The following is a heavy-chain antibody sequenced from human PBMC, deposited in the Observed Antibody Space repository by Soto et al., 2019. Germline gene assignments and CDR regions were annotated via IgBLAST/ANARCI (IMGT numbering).Heavy chain of an antibody. CDR1: GYSFTSYW. CDR3: ARQMGYYGSGSYYNPFDY. CDR2: IDPSDSYT. J-gene: IGHJ4*02. Sequence: PGGSLKISCKGSGYSFTSYWISGVRQMPGKGLEWMGRIDPSDSYTNYSPSFQGHVTISADKSISTAYLQWSSLKASDTAMYYCARQMGYYGSGSYYNPFDYWGQGTLVTV. V-gene: IGHV5-10-1*01. D-gene: IGHD3-10*01.